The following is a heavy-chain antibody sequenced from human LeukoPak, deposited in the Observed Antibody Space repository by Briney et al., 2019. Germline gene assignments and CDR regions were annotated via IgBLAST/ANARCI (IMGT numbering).Heavy chain of an antibody. CDR3: AREEGWYYYDSSHDEGAFDI. Sequence: GASVKVSCKASGYTFIDYYMHWVRQAPGQGLEWMGWINPNSGGTNYAQKFQGRVTMTRDTSISTAYMELSRLRSDDTAVYYCAREEGWYYYDSSHDEGAFDIWGQGTMVTVSS. CDR2: INPNSGGT. J-gene: IGHJ3*02. CDR1: GYTFIDYY. D-gene: IGHD3-22*01. V-gene: IGHV1-2*02.